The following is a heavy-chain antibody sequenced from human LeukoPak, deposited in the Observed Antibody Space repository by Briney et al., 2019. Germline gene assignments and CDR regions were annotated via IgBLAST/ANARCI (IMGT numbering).Heavy chain of an antibody. J-gene: IGHJ4*02. V-gene: IGHV4-59*08. Sequence: PSETLSLTCTVSGGSISSYYWSWLRQPPGKGLEWIGYIYYSGSTNYNPSLKSRVTISVDTSKNQFSLKLSSVTAADTAVYYCATLNSSGWYYLDYWGQGTLVTVSS. CDR2: IYYSGST. D-gene: IGHD6-19*01. CDR3: ATLNSSGWYYLDY. CDR1: GGSISSYY.